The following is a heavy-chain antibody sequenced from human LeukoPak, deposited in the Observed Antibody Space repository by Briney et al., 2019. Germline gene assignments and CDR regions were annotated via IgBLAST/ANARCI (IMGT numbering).Heavy chain of an antibody. D-gene: IGHD2-2*01. V-gene: IGHV4-38-2*02. CDR2: IYHSGST. CDR1: GYSISSGYY. J-gene: IGHJ6*04. Sequence: SETLSLTCTVSGYSISSGYYWGWIRQPPGKGLEWIGSIYHSGSTNYNPSLKSRVTISVDTSKNQFSLKLSSVTAADTAVYYCARGPSRGYCSSTSCFMDVWGKGTTVTVSS. CDR3: ARGPSRGYCSSTSCFMDV.